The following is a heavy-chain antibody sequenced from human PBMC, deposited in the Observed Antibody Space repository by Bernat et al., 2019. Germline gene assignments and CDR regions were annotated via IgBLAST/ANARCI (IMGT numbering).Heavy chain of an antibody. Sequence: QVQLVESGGGVVQPGRSLRLSCAESGFTFSSNGMHWVRQALGKGLEWVAFIQYDGNNECYADSVKGRFTISRDNSKNTLYLQMNSLTVEDMAVYYCTKDRRAILETWGQGTVVTVSS. CDR1: GFTFSSNG. CDR2: IQYDGNNE. V-gene: IGHV3-30*02. CDR3: TKDRRAILET. J-gene: IGHJ3*01. D-gene: IGHD3-3*01.